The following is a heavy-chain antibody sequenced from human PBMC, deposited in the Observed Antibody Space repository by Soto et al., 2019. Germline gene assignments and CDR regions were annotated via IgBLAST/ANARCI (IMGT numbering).Heavy chain of an antibody. D-gene: IGHD3-9*01. CDR3: AKRPETGFSPFDY. J-gene: IGHJ4*02. V-gene: IGHV3-23*01. Sequence: EMQLMESGGGLVQPGGSLRLSCAASGFIFSTYAMSWVRQAPGRGLEWVSAISGNGRSLYYAVSMKGRFTISRDNPSNTLYLQLNSLSAEDTAVYYCAKRPETGFSPFDYWGQGILVTVSS. CDR1: GFIFSTYA. CDR2: ISGNGRSL.